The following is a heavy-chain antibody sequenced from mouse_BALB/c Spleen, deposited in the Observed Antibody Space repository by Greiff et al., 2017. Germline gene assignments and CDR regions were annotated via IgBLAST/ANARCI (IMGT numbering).Heavy chain of an antibody. CDR2: ISYDGSN. D-gene: IGHD2-1*01. V-gene: IGHV3-6*02. CDR1: GYSITSGYY. J-gene: IGHJ2*01. Sequence: EVQLQESGPGLVKPSQSLSLTCSVTGYSITSGYYWNWIRQFPGNKLEWMGYISYDGSNNYNPSLKNRISITRDTSKNQFFLKLNSVTTEDTATYYCARDEVTYFDYWGQGTTLTVSS. CDR3: ARDEVTYFDY.